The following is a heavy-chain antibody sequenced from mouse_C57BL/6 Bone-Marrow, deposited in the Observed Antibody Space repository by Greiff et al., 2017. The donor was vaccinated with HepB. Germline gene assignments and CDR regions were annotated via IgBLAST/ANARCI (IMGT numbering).Heavy chain of an antibody. V-gene: IGHV1-50*01. J-gene: IGHJ2*01. Sequence: QVQLQQPGAELVKPGASVKLSCKASGYTFTSYWMQWVKQRPGQGLEWIGEIDPSDSSTNYNQKFKGKATLTVDTSSSTAYMQLSSLTSEDSAVYYCARRGYYYGSIFDYWGQGTTLTVSS. D-gene: IGHD1-1*01. CDR1: GYTFTSYW. CDR3: ARRGYYYGSIFDY. CDR2: IDPSDSST.